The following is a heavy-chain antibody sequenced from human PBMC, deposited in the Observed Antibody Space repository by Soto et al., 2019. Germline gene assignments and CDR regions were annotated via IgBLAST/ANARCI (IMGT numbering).Heavy chain of an antibody. D-gene: IGHD2-15*01. Sequence: SETLSLTCTVSGGSISSSDYSWGWIRQPPGKGLEWIGIIYCSGSFYHSAPLKSRVTISVDTSKHHLSLWLRSVTAADTAVYYCARHLTYCSAGSCYSDFPYYGMDVWGQGTTVTVSS. V-gene: IGHV4-39*01. CDR2: IYCSGSF. CDR3: ARHLTYCSAGSCYSDFPYYGMDV. CDR1: GGSISSSDYS. J-gene: IGHJ6*02.